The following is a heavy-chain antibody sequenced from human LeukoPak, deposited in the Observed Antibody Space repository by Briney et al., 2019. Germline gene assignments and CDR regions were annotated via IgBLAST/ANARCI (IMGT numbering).Heavy chain of an antibody. CDR3: ARGSSSGYTLDY. CDR2: IYHSGST. V-gene: IGHV4-38-2*02. J-gene: IGHJ4*02. CDR1: GYSISSGYY. Sequence: SETLSLTCTVSGYSISSGYYWGWIRQPPGKGLEWIGSIYHSGSTYYNPSLKSRVTISVDTSKNQFSLKLSSVTAADTAVYYCARGSSSGYTLDYWGQGTLVTVSS. D-gene: IGHD6-19*01.